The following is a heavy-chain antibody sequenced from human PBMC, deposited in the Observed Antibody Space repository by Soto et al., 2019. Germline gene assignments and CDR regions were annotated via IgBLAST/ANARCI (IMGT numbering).Heavy chain of an antibody. CDR2: IYYSGST. CDR1: GGSISSYY. V-gene: IGHV4-59*01. CDR3: ARVLGVGRDWFDP. D-gene: IGHD3-16*01. J-gene: IGHJ5*02. Sequence: SETLSLTCTVSGGSISSYYWSWIRQPPGKGLEWISYIYYSGSTNYNPSLKSRVTISVDTSKNQFSLKLSSVTAADTAVYYCARVLGVGRDWFDPWGQGTLVTVSS.